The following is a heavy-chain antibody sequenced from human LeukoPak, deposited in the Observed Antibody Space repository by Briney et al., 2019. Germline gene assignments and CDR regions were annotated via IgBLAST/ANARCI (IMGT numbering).Heavy chain of an antibody. Sequence: PGGSLRLSCAASGLTFNEYYMSWIRQAPGKGLEWVSYITSSGSIIYYADSVKGRFTISGDNAKNSLYLQMNSLRAEDTAVYYCARRDYFDYWGQGTLVTVSS. V-gene: IGHV3-11*04. J-gene: IGHJ4*02. CDR1: GLTFNEYY. CDR2: ITSSGSII. CDR3: ARRDYFDY.